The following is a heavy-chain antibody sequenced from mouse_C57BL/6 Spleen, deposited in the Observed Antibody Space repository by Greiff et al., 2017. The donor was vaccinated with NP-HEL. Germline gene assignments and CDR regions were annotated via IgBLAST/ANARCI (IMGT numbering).Heavy chain of an antibody. V-gene: IGHV1-66*01. Sequence: QVQLQQSGPELVKPGASVKISCKASGYSFTSYYIHWVKQRPGQGLVWIGWIYPGSGNTKYNEKFKGKATLTADTSSSTAYMQLSSLTSEDSAVYYCARGDYPPDYWGQGTTLTVSS. D-gene: IGHD1-1*02. J-gene: IGHJ2*01. CDR3: ARGDYPPDY. CDR2: IYPGSGNT. CDR1: GYSFTSYY.